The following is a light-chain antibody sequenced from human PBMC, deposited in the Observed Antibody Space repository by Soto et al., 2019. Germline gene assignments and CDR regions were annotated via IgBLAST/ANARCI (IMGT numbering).Light chain of an antibody. CDR3: QQTYNTPRT. CDR2: GAS. V-gene: IGKV1-39*01. Sequence: DIQMTQSPSSLSASVGDTVTITCRASQNIAHFLTWYQQKPGKAPSLLIYGASSLQSAVPSRFTGSGSGTDFSLTISSLQPVDFATYYCQQTYNTPRTFGQGTRVDIK. J-gene: IGKJ1*01. CDR1: QNIAHF.